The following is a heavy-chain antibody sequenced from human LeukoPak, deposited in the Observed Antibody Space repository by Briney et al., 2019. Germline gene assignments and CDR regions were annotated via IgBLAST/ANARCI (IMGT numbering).Heavy chain of an antibody. V-gene: IGHV1-24*01. D-gene: IGHD6-13*01. CDR3: ATNVRAGRFSRAFDY. CDR2: FDPEDGET. Sequence: ASVKVSCKVSGHTLTELSMHWVRQAPGKGLEWMGGFDPEDGETIYAQKFQGRVTMTEDTSTDTAYMELSSLRSEDTAVYYCATNVRAGRFSRAFDYWGQGTLVTVSS. CDR1: GHTLTELS. J-gene: IGHJ4*02.